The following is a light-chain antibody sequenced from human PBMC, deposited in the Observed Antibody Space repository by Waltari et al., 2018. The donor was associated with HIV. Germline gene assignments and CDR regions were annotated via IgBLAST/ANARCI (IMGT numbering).Light chain of an antibody. J-gene: IGLJ2*01. CDR1: SVDIGCYTY. CDR2: EVT. V-gene: IGLV2-8*01. Sequence: QSALTQPPSASGSPGQLVTITCAGTSVDIGCYTYVSSYQPHPGKAPKLIMTEVTKRPSGVPVRFAGSKSGNTASLTVSCLQAEDEAHYYCSSYAPTNNFYVLFGGGTALTVL. CDR3: SSYAPTNNFYVL.